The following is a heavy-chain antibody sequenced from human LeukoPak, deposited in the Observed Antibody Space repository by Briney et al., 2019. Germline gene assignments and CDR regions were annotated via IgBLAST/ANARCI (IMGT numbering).Heavy chain of an antibody. CDR1: GFTFSSYA. Sequence: GRSLRLSCAASGFTFSSYAMHWVRQAPGKGLEWVAVISYDGSNKYYADSVKGRFTISRDNSKNTLYLQMNSLRAEDTAVYYCARTRYCSGGSCYAPSWFDPWGQGTLVTVSS. V-gene: IGHV3-30*14. CDR3: ARTRYCSGGSCYAPSWFDP. D-gene: IGHD2-15*01. CDR2: ISYDGSNK. J-gene: IGHJ5*02.